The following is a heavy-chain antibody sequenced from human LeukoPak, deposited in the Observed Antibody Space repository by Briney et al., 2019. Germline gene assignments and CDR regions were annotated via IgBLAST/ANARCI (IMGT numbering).Heavy chain of an antibody. J-gene: IGHJ6*03. CDR2: INSDGSST. Sequence: GGSLRLSCAASGFTFSSYSMNWVRQAPGKGLVWVSRINSDGSSTSYADSVKGRFTISRDNAKNTLYLQMNSLRAEDTAVYYCARDHWNDAYYYYYMDVWGKGTTVTVSS. D-gene: IGHD1-1*01. CDR1: GFTFSSYS. V-gene: IGHV3-74*01. CDR3: ARDHWNDAYYYYYMDV.